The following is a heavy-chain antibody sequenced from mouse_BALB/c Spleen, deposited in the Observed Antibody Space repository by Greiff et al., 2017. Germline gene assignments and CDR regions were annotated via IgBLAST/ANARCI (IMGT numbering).Heavy chain of an antibody. CDR2: ISSGGST. J-gene: IGHJ2*01. CDR3: ARDPYRYDYLDY. CDR1: GFTFSSYA. D-gene: IGHD2-14*01. V-gene: IGHV5-6-5*01. Sequence: EVKLMESGGGLVKPGGSLKLSCAASGFTFSSYAMSWVRQTPEKRLEWVASISSGGSTYYPDSVKGRFTISRDNARNILYLQMSSLRSEDTAMYYCARDPYRYDYLDYWGQGTTLTVSS.